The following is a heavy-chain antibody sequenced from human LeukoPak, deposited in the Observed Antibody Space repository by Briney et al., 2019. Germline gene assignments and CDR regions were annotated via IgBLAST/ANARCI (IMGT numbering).Heavy chain of an antibody. CDR3: ARDGVNGGNYGDWFDP. V-gene: IGHV3-7*01. CDR1: GFTFSSYW. J-gene: IGHJ5*02. D-gene: IGHD4-23*01. Sequence: GGSLRLSCAASGFTFSSYWMSWVRQAPGKGLEWVANIKQDGSEKYYVDSVKGRFTISRDNAKNSLYLQMNSLRAEDTAVYYCARDGVNGGNYGDWFDPWGQGTLVTVSS. CDR2: IKQDGSEK.